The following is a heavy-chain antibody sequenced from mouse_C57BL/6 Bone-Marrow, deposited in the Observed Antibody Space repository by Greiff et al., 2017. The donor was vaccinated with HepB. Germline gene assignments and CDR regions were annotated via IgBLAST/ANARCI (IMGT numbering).Heavy chain of an antibody. V-gene: IGHV1-64*01. CDR3: ALYGRGSPWFAY. D-gene: IGHD1-1*01. J-gene: IGHJ3*01. CDR1: GYTFTSYW. CDR2: IHPNSGST. Sequence: QVQLQQPGAELVKPGASVKLSCKASGYTFTSYWMHWVKQRPGQGLEWIGMIHPNSGSTNYNEKFKSKATLTVDNSSSTAYMQLSSLTSEDSAVYYCALYGRGSPWFAYWGQGTLVTVSA.